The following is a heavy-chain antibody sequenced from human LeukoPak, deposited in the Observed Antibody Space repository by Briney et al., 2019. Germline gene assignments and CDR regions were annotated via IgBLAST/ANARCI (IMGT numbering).Heavy chain of an antibody. CDR1: GGSISSSNW. CDR2: IYHSGST. Sequence: KPSGTLSLTCAVSGGSISSSNWWSWVRQPPGKGLEWIGEIYHSGSTNYNPSLKSRVTISVDKSKNQFSLKLSSVTAADTAVYYCARASTMVRGHGAHYFDYWGQGTLVTVSS. J-gene: IGHJ4*02. CDR3: ARASTMVRGHGAHYFDY. D-gene: IGHD3-10*01. V-gene: IGHV4-4*02.